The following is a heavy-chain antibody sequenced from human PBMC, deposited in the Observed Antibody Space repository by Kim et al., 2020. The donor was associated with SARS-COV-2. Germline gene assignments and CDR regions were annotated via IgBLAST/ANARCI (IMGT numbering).Heavy chain of an antibody. D-gene: IGHD1-26*01. CDR2: VYHNGRT. J-gene: IGHJ4*02. V-gene: IGHV4-39*01. CDR3: ARPHPYSGSYSY. Sequence: ETLSLTCIVSGGSISGSSYYWGWIRQPPGKGLEWIGSVYHNGRTYYNPSLKSRVTMSVDTSKNQFSLKLTSVTAADTAIYYCARPHPYSGSYSYWGQG. CDR1: GGSISGSSYY.